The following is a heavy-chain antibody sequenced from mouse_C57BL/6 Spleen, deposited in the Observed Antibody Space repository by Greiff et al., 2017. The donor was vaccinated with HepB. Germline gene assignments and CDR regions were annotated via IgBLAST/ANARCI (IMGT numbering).Heavy chain of an antibody. CDR2: IYPRDGST. V-gene: IGHV1-78*01. J-gene: IGHJ3*01. CDR3: ARDGYGNLFAY. CDR1: GYTFTDHT. D-gene: IGHD2-1*01. Sequence: VKLMESDAELVKPGASVKISCKVSGYTFTDHTIHWMKQRPEQGLEWIGYIYPRDGSTKYNEKFKGKATLTADKSSRTAYMQLNSLTSEDSAVYFCARDGYGNLFAYWGQGTLVTVSA.